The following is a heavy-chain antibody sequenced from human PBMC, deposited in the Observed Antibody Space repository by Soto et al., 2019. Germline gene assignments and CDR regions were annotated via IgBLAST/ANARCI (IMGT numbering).Heavy chain of an antibody. CDR1: GFTFGIYA. CDR3: AKDLSSYYYFDF. D-gene: IGHD2-15*01. J-gene: IGHJ4*02. V-gene: IGHV3-23*01. CDR2: ISATGGST. Sequence: EVQLLESGGDLVQPGGSLRLSCAASGFTFGIYAMTWVRQAPGKGLEWVSTISATGGSTFYADSVKGRFTISRDNSKSTLYLQMNSLRAEDTAIYYCAKDLSSYYYFDFWGQGTLVTVSS.